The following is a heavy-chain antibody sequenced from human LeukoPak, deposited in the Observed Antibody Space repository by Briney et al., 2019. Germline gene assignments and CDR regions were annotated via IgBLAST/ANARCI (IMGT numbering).Heavy chain of an antibody. CDR1: GFSLSTYGVG. J-gene: IGHJ5*02. CDR3: ASRGGGRDWNGGWFDP. V-gene: IGHV2-5*02. Sequence: SGPTLVNPTQALTVTCDFSGFSLSTYGVGVGWIRQPPGKALEWLAVIYWDDDKRYSPSLTSRLTISKDTSKNQVVLTMTNVAPVDTATYYCASRGGGRDWNGGWFDPWGQGTQVTVSS. D-gene: IGHD1-1*01. CDR2: IYWDDDK.